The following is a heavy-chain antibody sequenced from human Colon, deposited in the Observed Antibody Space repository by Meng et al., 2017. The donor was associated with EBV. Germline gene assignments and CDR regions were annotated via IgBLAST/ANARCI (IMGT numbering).Heavy chain of an antibody. CDR2: IYHSGST. D-gene: IGHD7-27*01. J-gene: IGHJ4*02. Sequence: QLQLQESGSGLVKPSQTLSLTCVVSGDSVTNGGYSWSWIRQPPGKGLEWIGYIYHSGSTKYNPSLKSRVTISVDTSKNQFSLKLSSVTAADTAVYYCARDTSTWGNKGLDHWGQGILLNVSS. V-gene: IGHV4-30-2*01. CDR1: GDSVTNGGYS. CDR3: ARDTSTWGNKGLDH.